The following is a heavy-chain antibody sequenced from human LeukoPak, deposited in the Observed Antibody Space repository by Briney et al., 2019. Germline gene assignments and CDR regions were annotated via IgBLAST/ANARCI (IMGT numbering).Heavy chain of an antibody. CDR1: GYTFASYY. CDR3: AREGSWGTDAFDI. D-gene: IGHD3-10*01. V-gene: IGHV1-46*01. CDR2: INPSGGST. J-gene: IGHJ3*02. Sequence: ASVKVSCKASGYTFASYYMHWVRQAPGQGLEWMGIINPSGGSTISAQKFQGRVSMTRDTSTSTVYMELSSLRSEDTAVYYCAREGSWGTDAFDIWGQGTMVTVSS.